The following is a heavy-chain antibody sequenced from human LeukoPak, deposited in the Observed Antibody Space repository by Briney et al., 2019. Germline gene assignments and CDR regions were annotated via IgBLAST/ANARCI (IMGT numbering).Heavy chain of an antibody. CDR3: AKARAAAGTYYGMDV. CDR2: ISWNSGSI. D-gene: IGHD6-13*01. Sequence: GRSLRLSCAASGFTFDDYAMHWVRQPPGKGLEWVSGISWNSGSIGYADSVKGRFTISRDNAKNSLYLQMNSLRAEDTALYYCAKARAAAGTYYGMDVWGQGTTVTVSS. V-gene: IGHV3-9*01. CDR1: GFTFDDYA. J-gene: IGHJ6*02.